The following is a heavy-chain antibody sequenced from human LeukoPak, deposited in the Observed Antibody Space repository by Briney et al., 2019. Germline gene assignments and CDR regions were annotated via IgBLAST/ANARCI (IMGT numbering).Heavy chain of an antibody. Sequence: PGGSLRLSCAASGFTFSTYTMYWVRHPPGERLEWVSIIGNNGGGIHYADSVKGRFTIPRDNFKNALYLQMNSLRVEDTAVYYCAIDPNWGTHSWGQGVLVTVSS. CDR1: GFTFSTYT. D-gene: IGHD7-27*01. J-gene: IGHJ4*02. V-gene: IGHV3-23*01. CDR3: AIDPNWGTHS. CDR2: IGNNGGGI.